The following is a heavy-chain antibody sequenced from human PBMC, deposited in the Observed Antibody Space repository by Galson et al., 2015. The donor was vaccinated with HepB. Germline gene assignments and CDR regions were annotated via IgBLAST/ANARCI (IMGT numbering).Heavy chain of an antibody. Sequence: SCKASGYTFTSYVISWARQAPGQGLEWLGRISGYNGHTNYAQNLQNKVTMTTGTSTSTAYLELRRLKSDDTAIYYCARGGTGSDYWGQGTLVTVSS. D-gene: IGHD6-19*01. CDR2: ISGYNGHT. CDR1: GYTFTSYV. V-gene: IGHV1-18*04. J-gene: IGHJ4*02. CDR3: ARGGTGSDY.